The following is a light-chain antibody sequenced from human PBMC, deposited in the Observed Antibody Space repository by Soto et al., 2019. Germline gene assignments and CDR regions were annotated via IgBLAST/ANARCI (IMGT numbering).Light chain of an antibody. V-gene: IGKV3-11*01. CDR2: DAS. CDR1: QSVSSY. J-gene: IGKJ5*01. Sequence: ELVLTQSPATLSLSPGERATLSCRASQSVSSYLAWYQQKPGQAPRLLIYDASNRATGIPARFSGSGSGTDFTLTISSLEPEDFAVYYCHQRSNPITFGQGTRLEIK. CDR3: HQRSNPIT.